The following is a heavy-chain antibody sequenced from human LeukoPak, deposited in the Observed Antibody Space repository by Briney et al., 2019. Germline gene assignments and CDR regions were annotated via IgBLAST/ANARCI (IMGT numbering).Heavy chain of an antibody. CDR2: IYYSGST. D-gene: IGHD2-2*01. V-gene: IGHV4-59*08. Sequence: SETLSLTCTVSGGSISSYYWSWIRQPPGKGLEWIGYIYYSGSTNYNPSLKSRVTISLDTSKNQFSSKLSSVTAADTAVYYCARQNQLQRDAFDIWGQGTMVTVSS. CDR1: GGSISSYY. J-gene: IGHJ3*02. CDR3: ARQNQLQRDAFDI.